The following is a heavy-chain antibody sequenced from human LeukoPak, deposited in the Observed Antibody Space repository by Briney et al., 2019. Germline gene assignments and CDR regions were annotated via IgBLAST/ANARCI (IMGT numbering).Heavy chain of an antibody. V-gene: IGHV4-39*07. CDR2: INHSGST. CDR1: GGSISSGGYY. Sequence: KTSETLSLTCTVSGGSISSGGYYWSWIRQPPGKGLEWIGEINHSGSTNYNPSLKSRVTISVDTSKNQFSLKLSSVTAADTAVYYCARGGGSYSLDYWGQGTLVTVSS. D-gene: IGHD1-26*01. CDR3: ARGGGSYSLDY. J-gene: IGHJ4*02.